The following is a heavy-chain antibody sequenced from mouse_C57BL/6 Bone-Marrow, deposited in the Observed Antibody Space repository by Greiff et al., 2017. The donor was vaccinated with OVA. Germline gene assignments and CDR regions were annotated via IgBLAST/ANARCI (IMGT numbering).Heavy chain of an antibody. V-gene: IGHV1-42*01. D-gene: IGHD1-1*01. CDR2: INPSTGGT. CDR3: ARGITTDRGWFAY. Sequence: EVKVVESGPELVKPGASVKISCKASGYSFTGYYMNWVKQSPEKSLEWIGEINPSTGGTTYNQKFKAKATLTVDKSSSPAYMQLKSLTSEDSAVYYCARGITTDRGWFAYWGQGTLVTVSA. J-gene: IGHJ3*01. CDR1: GYSFTGYY.